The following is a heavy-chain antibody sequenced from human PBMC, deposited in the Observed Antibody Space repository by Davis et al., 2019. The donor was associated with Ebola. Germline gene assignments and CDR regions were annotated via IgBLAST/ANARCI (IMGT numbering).Heavy chain of an antibody. Sequence: ASVKVSCKASGYTFTSYYMHWVRQAPGQGLEWMGIINPSGGSTSYAQKFQGRVTMTRDTSTSTVYMELSSLRSEDTAVYYCARGSASIYYYYGMDVWGQGTTVTVSS. CDR3: ARGSASIYYYYGMDV. CDR1: GYTFTSYY. CDR2: INPSGGST. V-gene: IGHV1-46*01. J-gene: IGHJ6*02. D-gene: IGHD6-25*01.